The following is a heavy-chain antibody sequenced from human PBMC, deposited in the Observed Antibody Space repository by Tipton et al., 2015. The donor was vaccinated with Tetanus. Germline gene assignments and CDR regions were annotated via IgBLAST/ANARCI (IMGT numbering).Heavy chain of an antibody. Sequence: LRLSCSVSGGSISSGNYYWGWVRQSPGKGLEWIGTIQHSGSTYYKPSLKSRVTFSVDTSKPQFSLILSSVTAADTAVYYCARLTYTRYFDLWGQGTLVTVSS. CDR1: GGSISSGNYY. CDR3: ARLTYTRYFDL. CDR2: IQHSGST. V-gene: IGHV4-39*01. D-gene: IGHD4-11*01. J-gene: IGHJ4*02.